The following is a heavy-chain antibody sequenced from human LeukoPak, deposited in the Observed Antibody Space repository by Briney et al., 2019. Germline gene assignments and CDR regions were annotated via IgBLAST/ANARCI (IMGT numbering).Heavy chain of an antibody. CDR1: GGSISSYY. CDR2: IYTSGST. Sequence: PSETPSLTCTASGGSISSYYWSWIRQPAGKGLEWIGRIYTSGSTNYNPSLKSRVTISVDKSKNQFSLKLSSVTAADTAVYYCARERGLGGVLSDYWGQGTLVTVSS. D-gene: IGHD3-16*01. CDR3: ARERGLGGVLSDY. V-gene: IGHV4-4*07. J-gene: IGHJ4*02.